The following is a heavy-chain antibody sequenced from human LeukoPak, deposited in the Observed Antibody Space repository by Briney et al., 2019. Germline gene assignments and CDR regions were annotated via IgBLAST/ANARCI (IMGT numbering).Heavy chain of an antibody. CDR3: AKSRLAVAWYFDY. D-gene: IGHD6-19*01. V-gene: IGHV3-49*04. CDR2: IRSKAYGGTT. Sequence: GGSLRLSCTASGFTFGDYAMSWVRQAPGKGLEWVGFIRSKAYGGTTEYAASVKGRFTISRDDSKSIAYLQMNSLKTEDTAVYYCAKSRLAVAWYFDYWGQGTLVTVSS. J-gene: IGHJ4*02. CDR1: GFTFGDYA.